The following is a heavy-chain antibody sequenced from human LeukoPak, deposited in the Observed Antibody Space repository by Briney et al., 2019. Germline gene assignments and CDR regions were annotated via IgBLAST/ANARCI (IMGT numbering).Heavy chain of an antibody. Sequence: GGSLRLSCAASGFTFSSYAMSWVRQAPGKGLEWVSAISGSGGSTYYADSVKGRFTISRDNSKNTLYLQMNSLKTEDTAVYYCTTGHSYGANFDYWGQGTLVTVSS. V-gene: IGHV3-23*01. J-gene: IGHJ4*02. CDR3: TTGHSYGANFDY. D-gene: IGHD5-18*01. CDR2: ISGSGGST. CDR1: GFTFSSYA.